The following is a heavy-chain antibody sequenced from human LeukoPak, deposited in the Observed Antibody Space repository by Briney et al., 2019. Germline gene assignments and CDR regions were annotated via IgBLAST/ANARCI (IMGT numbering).Heavy chain of an antibody. D-gene: IGHD2-2*01. CDR3: SKGRGPAAVAPDY. V-gene: IGHV3-23*01. CDR1: GFTFSSYA. CDR2: ISGSGGST. J-gene: IGHJ4*02. Sequence: GGSLRLSCAASGFTFSSYAMNWVRQAPGKGLEWVSAISGSGGSTYYADSVKGRFTISRDNSKNTLYLQMNSLRAEDTALYYCSKGRGPAAVAPDYWGQGTLVTVSS.